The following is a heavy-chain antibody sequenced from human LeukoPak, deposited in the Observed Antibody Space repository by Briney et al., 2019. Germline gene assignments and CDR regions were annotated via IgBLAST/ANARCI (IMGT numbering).Heavy chain of an antibody. Sequence: ASVKVSCKASGYTFTSYYMHWVRQAPGQGLEWMGIINPSGGSTSYAQKFQGRVTMTRDTSTSTVYMELSSLRSEDTAVYYCAREPYYGDHGPHYYVMDVWGKRTTVTGSS. D-gene: IGHD4-17*01. CDR1: GYTFTSYY. CDR2: INPSGGST. J-gene: IGHJ6*04. CDR3: AREPYYGDHGPHYYVMDV. V-gene: IGHV1-46*01.